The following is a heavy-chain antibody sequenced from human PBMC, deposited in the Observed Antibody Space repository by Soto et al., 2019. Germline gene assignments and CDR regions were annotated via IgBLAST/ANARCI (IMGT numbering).Heavy chain of an antibody. J-gene: IGHJ4*02. Sequence: GGSLRPSCAASGFTFRTYAMNWVRQAPGKGLEWISAITGSGSYTYYADSVRGRFSISRDNSQNTVYLQMNNLRGDDTAIYYCAKIPTGSGSSKFDYWGQGIQVTVSS. CDR1: GFTFRTYA. CDR3: AKIPTGSGSSKFDY. D-gene: IGHD3-10*01. CDR2: ITGSGSYT. V-gene: IGHV3-23*01.